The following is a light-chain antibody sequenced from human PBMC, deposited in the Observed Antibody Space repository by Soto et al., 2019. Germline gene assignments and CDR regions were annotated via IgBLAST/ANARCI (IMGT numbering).Light chain of an antibody. CDR3: QSFDSSLSVV. CDR1: SSNIGADYD. V-gene: IGLV1-40*01. CDR2: GNT. Sequence: QSVLTQPPSVSGAPGQRVTISCTGSSSNIGADYDVHWYQHLPGRAPKLLIFGNTNRPSGVPDRFSGSKSGTSASLAITGLQADDEGDYYCQSFDSSLSVVFGGGTKETVL. J-gene: IGLJ2*01.